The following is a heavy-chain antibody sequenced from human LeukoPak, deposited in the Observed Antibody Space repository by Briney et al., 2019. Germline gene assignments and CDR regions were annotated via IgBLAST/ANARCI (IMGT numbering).Heavy chain of an antibody. CDR2: IYSAGDT. Sequence: GGSLRLSCAASGFTFSIYWMSWVRQAPGKGLEWVSVIYSAGDTYYADSVKGRFTISRDNSKNTLFLQMNSLRAEDTAVYYCARGLVGASGDAFDIWGQGTMVTVSS. V-gene: IGHV3-53*01. CDR3: ARGLVGASGDAFDI. D-gene: IGHD1-26*01. J-gene: IGHJ3*02. CDR1: GFTFSIYW.